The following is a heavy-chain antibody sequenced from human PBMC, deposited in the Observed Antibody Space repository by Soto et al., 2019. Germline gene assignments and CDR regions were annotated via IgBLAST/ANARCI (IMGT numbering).Heavy chain of an antibody. Sequence: QVQLVQSGAEVRKPGSSVKVSCKASGDTLSHYGISWVRQAPGQGLEWMGGTTPIIGTTDYAQKFQGRLTITADESTTTSYMDLSSLRFDDTAVYYCAYGESSDTGDHWGQGTLVTVSS. D-gene: IGHD5-18*01. CDR3: AYGESSDTGDH. CDR2: TTPIIGTT. V-gene: IGHV1-69*01. CDR1: GDTLSHYG. J-gene: IGHJ4*02.